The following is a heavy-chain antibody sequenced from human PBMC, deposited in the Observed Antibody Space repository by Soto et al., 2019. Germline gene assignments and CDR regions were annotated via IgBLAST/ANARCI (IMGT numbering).Heavy chain of an antibody. Sequence: EVQLVESGGGLVQPGGSLRLSCAASGFTFSSYSMNWVRQAPGKGLEWGSYISSSSSTIYYADSVKGRFTISRDNAKNPLYLQMNSLRDEDTAVYYWARDAPPLAYYYDPNWFDPWGQGTLVTVSS. CDR1: GFTFSSYS. V-gene: IGHV3-48*02. CDR2: ISSSSSTI. D-gene: IGHD3-22*01. CDR3: ARDAPPLAYYYDPNWFDP. J-gene: IGHJ5*02.